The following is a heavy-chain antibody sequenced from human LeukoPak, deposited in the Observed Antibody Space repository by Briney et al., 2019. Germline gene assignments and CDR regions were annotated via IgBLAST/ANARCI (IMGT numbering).Heavy chain of an antibody. Sequence: SETLSLTCTVSGGSISSGDYYWSWIRQPPGKGLEWIGYIYYSGSTYYNPSLKSRVTISVDTSKNQFSLKLSSVTAADTAVYYCARDTLERDLAFDIWGQGTMVTVSS. CDR3: ARDTLERDLAFDI. CDR1: GGSISSGDYY. CDR2: IYYSGST. J-gene: IGHJ3*02. V-gene: IGHV4-30-4*01. D-gene: IGHD1-1*01.